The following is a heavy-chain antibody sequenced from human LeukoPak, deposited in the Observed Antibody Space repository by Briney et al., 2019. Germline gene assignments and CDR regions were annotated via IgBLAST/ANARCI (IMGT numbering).Heavy chain of an antibody. CDR1: GGSFSGYY. Sequence: SETLSLTCAVYGGSFSGYYWSWIRQPPEKGLEWIGEINHSGSTNYNPSLKSRVTISVDTSKNQFSLKLSSVTAADTAVYYCARSADYYDSSGYYFGGQGTLVTVSS. CDR2: INHSGST. J-gene: IGHJ4*02. V-gene: IGHV4-34*01. D-gene: IGHD3-22*01. CDR3: ARSADYYDSSGYYF.